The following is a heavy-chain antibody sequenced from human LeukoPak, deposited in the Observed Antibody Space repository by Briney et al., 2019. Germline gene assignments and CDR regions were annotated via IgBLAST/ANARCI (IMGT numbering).Heavy chain of an antibody. J-gene: IGHJ6*02. CDR1: GFTFDDYA. CDR2: ISWNSGSI. D-gene: IGHD6-25*01. CDR3: SRAAGLKYYYYYYGMDV. V-gene: IGHV3-9*01. Sequence: GRSLRLSCAASGFTFDDYAMHWVRQAPGKGLEWVSGISWNSGSIGYADSVKGRFTISRDNAKNSLYLQMNSLRAEDTALYYCSRAAGLKYYYYYYGMDVWGQGTTVTVSS.